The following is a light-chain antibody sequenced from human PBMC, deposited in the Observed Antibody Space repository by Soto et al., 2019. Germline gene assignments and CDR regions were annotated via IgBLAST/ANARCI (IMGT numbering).Light chain of an antibody. Sequence: QSALTQPPSASGSPGQSVTISCTGTSSDVGGYNYVSWYQQHPGKAPKLMIYEVSKRPSGVPDRFSGSKSGNTASLPVSGLQAEDEADYYCSSYAGSNGVVFGGGTKLTVL. V-gene: IGLV2-8*01. J-gene: IGLJ2*01. CDR2: EVS. CDR1: SSDVGGYNY. CDR3: SSYAGSNGVV.